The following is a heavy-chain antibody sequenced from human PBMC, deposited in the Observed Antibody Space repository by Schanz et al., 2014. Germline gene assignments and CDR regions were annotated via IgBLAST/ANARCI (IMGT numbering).Heavy chain of an antibody. Sequence: EVQLLESGGGLVQPGGSLRLSCAASGFTFSSHWMHWVRQDPGKGLVWVSFIYIGGNTYYADSVRGRFTISRDNAENTLFLQMNSLRAEDTAVYYCARKVVATIGGYYDNWGQGTLVIVSS. D-gene: IGHD5-12*01. V-gene: IGHV3-66*01. CDR3: ARKVVATIGGYYDN. J-gene: IGHJ4*02. CDR2: IYIGGNT. CDR1: GFTFSSHW.